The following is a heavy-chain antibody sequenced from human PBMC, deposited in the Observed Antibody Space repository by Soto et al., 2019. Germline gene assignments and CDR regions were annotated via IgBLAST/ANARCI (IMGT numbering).Heavy chain of an antibody. J-gene: IGHJ4*02. V-gene: IGHV1-69*13. D-gene: IGHD3-22*01. Sequence: SVKVSCKASGGTFSSYAISWVRQAPGQGLEWMGGIIPIFGTANYAQKFQGRVTITADESTSTAYMELSSLRSEDTAVYYCARDRDSSGYYSRFDYWGQGTLVTVSS. CDR3: ARDRDSSGYYSRFDY. CDR1: GGTFSSYA. CDR2: IIPIFGTA.